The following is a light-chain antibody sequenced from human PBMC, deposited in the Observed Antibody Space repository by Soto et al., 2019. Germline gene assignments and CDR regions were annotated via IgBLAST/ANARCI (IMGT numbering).Light chain of an antibody. CDR3: SSYTNINTRACV. CDR1: SGDIGSYNR. V-gene: IGLV2-14*01. Sequence: QSVLPQPASVSGSPGQSITISCTGTSGDIGSYNRVSWYQQHPGKAPKLIIYEVTDRPSGVSNRFSGSKCGNTASLTISGLQAEDEAEYYCSSYTNINTRACVFGTGTKVTVL. CDR2: EVT. J-gene: IGLJ1*01.